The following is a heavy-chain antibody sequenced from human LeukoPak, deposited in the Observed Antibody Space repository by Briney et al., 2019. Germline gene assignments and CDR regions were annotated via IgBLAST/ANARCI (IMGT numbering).Heavy chain of an antibody. CDR2: IKQDGSEK. CDR3: ARDDYGDYMSRLFHY. V-gene: IGHV3-7*05. Sequence: GGSLRLSCAASGFTFSSYWISWVRQAPGKGLEWVANIKQDGSEKYYVDSVKGRFTISRDNAKNSLYLQMNSLRAEDTAVYYCARDDYGDYMSRLFHYWGQGTLVTVSS. CDR1: GFTFSSYW. J-gene: IGHJ4*02. D-gene: IGHD4-17*01.